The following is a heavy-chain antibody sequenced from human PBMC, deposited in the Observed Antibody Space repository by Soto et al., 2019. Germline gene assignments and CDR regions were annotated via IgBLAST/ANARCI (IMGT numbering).Heavy chain of an antibody. Sequence: GGSLRLSCAASGFTFSSYGMHWVRQAPGKGLEWVAVIWYDGSNKYYADSVKGRFTISRDNSKNTLYLQMNSLRAEDTAVYYCARVAGPYCSSTSCYSYYYYMDVWGKGTTVTVSS. J-gene: IGHJ6*03. V-gene: IGHV3-33*01. D-gene: IGHD2-2*01. CDR3: ARVAGPYCSSTSCYSYYYYMDV. CDR2: IWYDGSNK. CDR1: GFTFSSYG.